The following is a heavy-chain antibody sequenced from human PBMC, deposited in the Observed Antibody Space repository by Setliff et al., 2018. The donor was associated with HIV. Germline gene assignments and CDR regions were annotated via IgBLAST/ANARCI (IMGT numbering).Heavy chain of an antibody. CDR1: GFTFSSYA. CDR2: ISYDGSNK. V-gene: IGHV3-30-3*01. CDR3: VRDTTSGWMLTN. Sequence: GGSLRLSCAASGFTFSSYAMHWVRQAPGNGLEWVAVISYDGSNKYYADSVKGRFTISRDNSKNTLYLQMNSLRAEDTAVYYCVRDTTSGWMLTNWGQGTLVTVSS. D-gene: IGHD6-25*01. J-gene: IGHJ4*02.